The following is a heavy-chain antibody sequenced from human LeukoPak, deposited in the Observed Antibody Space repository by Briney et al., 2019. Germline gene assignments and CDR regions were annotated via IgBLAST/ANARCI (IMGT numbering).Heavy chain of an antibody. V-gene: IGHV4-38-2*02. CDR3: ARQKRPYSSGWYYFDY. CDR2: IYHSGST. Sequence: PSETLSLTCTVSGYSISSDYYWGWVRQPPGKGLEWIASIYHSGSTHYSPSLKSRVTMSVDTSKNQFSLKLSSVTAADTAVYYCARQKRPYSSGWYYFDYWGQGTLVTVSS. D-gene: IGHD6-19*01. J-gene: IGHJ4*02. CDR1: GYSISSDYY.